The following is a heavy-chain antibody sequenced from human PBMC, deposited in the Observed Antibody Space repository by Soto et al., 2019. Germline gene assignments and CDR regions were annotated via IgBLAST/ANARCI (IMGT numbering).Heavy chain of an antibody. D-gene: IGHD3-3*01. J-gene: IGHJ5*02. CDR3: ARGRHYDFWSGYYRDNWFDP. CDR2: MNPNSGNT. V-gene: IGHV1-8*01. CDR1: GYTFTSYD. Sequence: ASVKVSCKASGYTFTSYDINCVRQATGQGLEWMGWMNPNSGNTGYAQKFQGRVTMTRNTSISTAYMELSSLRSEDTAVYYCARGRHYDFWSGYYRDNWFDPWGQGTLVTVSS.